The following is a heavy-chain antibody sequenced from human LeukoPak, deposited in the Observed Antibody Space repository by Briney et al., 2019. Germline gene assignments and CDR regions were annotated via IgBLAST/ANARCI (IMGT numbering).Heavy chain of an antibody. CDR2: ISAYNGNT. D-gene: IGHD2-15*01. CDR1: GHTFTSYG. Sequence: ASVKVSCKASGHTFTSYGISWVRQAPGQGLEWMGWISAYNGNTKYAQKLQGRVSMTTDTSTSTAYMELRSLRSDDTAVYYCARGPYCSGGSCYSQYFDYWGQGTLVTVSS. J-gene: IGHJ4*02. CDR3: ARGPYCSGGSCYSQYFDY. V-gene: IGHV1-18*01.